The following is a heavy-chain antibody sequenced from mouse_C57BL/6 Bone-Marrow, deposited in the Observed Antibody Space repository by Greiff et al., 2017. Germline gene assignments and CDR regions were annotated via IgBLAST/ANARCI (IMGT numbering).Heavy chain of an antibody. CDR1: GFSINSDCF. J-gene: IGHJ4*01. D-gene: IGHD1-1*01. CDR2: TLYSGIT. V-gene: IGHV3-3*01. CDR3: AKDYYGSSKAMDY. Sequence: VQLKESGPSLVRPSQTLSLTCTVTGFSINSDCFWIWIRQFPGNKLEYIGFTLYSGITYYNPSLESRTYITRDTSKNQFSLKLSSVTTKDTATYYGAKDYYGSSKAMDYWGQGTSVTVSS.